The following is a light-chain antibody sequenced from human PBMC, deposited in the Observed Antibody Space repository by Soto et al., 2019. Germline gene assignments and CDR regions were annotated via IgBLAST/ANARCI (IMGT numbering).Light chain of an antibody. CDR3: HQYDNWPKT. Sequence: EVLVPQSPATLSFSPGERATLSCRASQSVSSYLAWYQQKPGQAPRLLIYGASTRATGIPARFSGSGSGTEFTLTISSLQSEDFAVYYCHQYDNWPKTFGQGTRLAIK. J-gene: IGKJ5*01. V-gene: IGKV3-15*01. CDR2: GAS. CDR1: QSVSSY.